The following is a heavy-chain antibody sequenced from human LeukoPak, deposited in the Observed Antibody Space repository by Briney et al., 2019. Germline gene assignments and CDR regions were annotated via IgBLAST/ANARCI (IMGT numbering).Heavy chain of an antibody. CDR2: FYYDGST. J-gene: IGHJ4*02. CDR3: ARRGVTGEYFDY. V-gene: IGHV4-39*01. D-gene: IGHD4-11*01. CDR1: GDSISSSNW. Sequence: SETLSLTCAVSGDSISSSNWWSWVRQPPGKGLECIGSFYYDGSTYSNPSLKSRVTISVDTSKNQFSLKLSSVTAADTAVYYCARRGVTGEYFDYWGPGTLVTVSS.